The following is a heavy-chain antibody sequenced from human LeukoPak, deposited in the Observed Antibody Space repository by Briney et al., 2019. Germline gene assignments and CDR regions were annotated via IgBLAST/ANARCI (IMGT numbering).Heavy chain of an antibody. CDR2: ISSSSSYI. J-gene: IGHJ3*02. Sequence: GGSLRLSCAASGFTFSSYSMNWVRQAPGKGLEWVSSISSSSSYIYYADSVKGRFTISRDNSKNTLYLQMNSLRAEDTAVYYCARGNYAAPHNDAFDIWGQGTVVTVSS. V-gene: IGHV3-21*04. CDR3: ARGNYAAPHNDAFDI. CDR1: GFTFSSYS. D-gene: IGHD2-2*01.